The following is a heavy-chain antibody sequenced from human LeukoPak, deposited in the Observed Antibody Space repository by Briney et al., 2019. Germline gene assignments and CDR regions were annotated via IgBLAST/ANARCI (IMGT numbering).Heavy chain of an antibody. J-gene: IGHJ6*03. CDR2: INPNSGGT. CDR3: ARDPSSSYYYYYYMDV. D-gene: IGHD2-2*01. Sequence: GGSLRLSCAASGYTFTGYYMHWVRQAPGQGLEWMGWINPNSGGTNYAQKFQSRVTMTWDTSISTAYMELSRLRSDDTAVYYCARDPSSSYYYYYYMDVWGKGTTVTVSS. CDR1: GYTFTGYY. V-gene: IGHV1-2*02.